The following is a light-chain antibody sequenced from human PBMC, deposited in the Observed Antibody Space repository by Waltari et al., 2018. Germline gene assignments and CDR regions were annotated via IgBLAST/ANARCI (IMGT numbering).Light chain of an antibody. Sequence: EIVLTQSPATLSLSPGERATLSCRASQSVSRYLAWYPQKPGQAPRLLIYDASNRATGIPARFSGSGSGTDFTLTISSLEPEDFAVYYCQRRGHWPPWATFGPGTRVDIK. CDR2: DAS. CDR3: QRRGHWPPWAT. V-gene: IGKV3-11*01. CDR1: QSVSRY. J-gene: IGKJ3*01.